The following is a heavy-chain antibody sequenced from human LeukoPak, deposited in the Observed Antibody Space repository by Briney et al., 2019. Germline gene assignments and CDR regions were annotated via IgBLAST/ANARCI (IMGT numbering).Heavy chain of an antibody. V-gene: IGHV1-69*01. CDR1: GGTFSSYA. CDR2: IIPIFGTA. D-gene: IGHD2-2*01. CDR3: ARWGRGCSSTSCYKDTWFDP. J-gene: IGHJ5*02. Sequence: ASVKVSCKASGGTFSSYAISWVRQAPGQGLEWMGGIIPIFGTANYAQKFQGRVTITADESTSTAYMELSSLRSENTAVYYCARWGRGCSSTSCYKDTWFDPWGQGTLVTVSS.